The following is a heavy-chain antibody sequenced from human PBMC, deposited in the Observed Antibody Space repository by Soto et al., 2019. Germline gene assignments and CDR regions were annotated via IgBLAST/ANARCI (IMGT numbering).Heavy chain of an antibody. CDR2: IGTAGDT. Sequence: EVQLVESGGGLVQPGGSLRLSCAASGFTFSSYDMHWVRQATGKGLEWVSAIGTAGDTYYPGSVKGRFTISRENAKNSLYLQMNSLRAGDTAGYYCARFGVGQLYDYWGQGTLVTVSS. CDR1: GFTFSSYD. D-gene: IGHD6-13*01. J-gene: IGHJ4*02. V-gene: IGHV3-13*04. CDR3: ARFGVGQLYDY.